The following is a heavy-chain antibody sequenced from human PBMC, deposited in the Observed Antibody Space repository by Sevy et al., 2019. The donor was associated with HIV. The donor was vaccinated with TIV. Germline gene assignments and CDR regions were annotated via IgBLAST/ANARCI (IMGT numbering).Heavy chain of an antibody. V-gene: IGHV3-48*01. D-gene: IGHD2-15*01. Sequence: GGSLRLSCAASGFTFSSYSMNWVRQAPGKGLEWVSYISSSSGTIYYADSVKGRFTISRDNAKNSLYLQMNGLRADETAVYYCARVSRYSHGLDWGQGTLVTVSS. J-gene: IGHJ4*02. CDR3: ARVSRYSHGLD. CDR1: GFTFSSYS. CDR2: ISSSSGTI.